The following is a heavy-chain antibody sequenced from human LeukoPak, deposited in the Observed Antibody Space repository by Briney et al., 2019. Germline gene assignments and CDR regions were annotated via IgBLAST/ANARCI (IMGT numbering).Heavy chain of an antibody. Sequence: GGSLRLSCAASGFTFSSYSMNWVRQAPGKGLEWVSYISSSGSSKYYADSVKGRFTISRDNAKNSLYLQMNSLRAEDTAVYYCARRGYDSSDYYFDYWGQGTLVTVSS. CDR2: ISSSGSSK. CDR1: GFTFSSYS. J-gene: IGHJ4*02. V-gene: IGHV3-48*04. CDR3: ARRGYDSSDYYFDY. D-gene: IGHD3-22*01.